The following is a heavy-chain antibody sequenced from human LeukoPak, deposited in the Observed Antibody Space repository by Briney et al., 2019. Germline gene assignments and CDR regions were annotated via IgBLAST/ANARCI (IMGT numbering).Heavy chain of an antibody. CDR1: GGAFSSYA. CDR3: ARDQDLTNV. D-gene: IGHD2-8*01. CDR2: INPNSGGT. V-gene: IGHV1-2*02. J-gene: IGHJ4*02. Sequence: ASVKVPCKASGGAFSSYAISWVRQAPGQGLEWMGWINPNSGGTNYAQKFQGRVTMTRDTSISTAYMELSRLRSDDTAVYYCARDQDLTNVWGQGTLVTVSS.